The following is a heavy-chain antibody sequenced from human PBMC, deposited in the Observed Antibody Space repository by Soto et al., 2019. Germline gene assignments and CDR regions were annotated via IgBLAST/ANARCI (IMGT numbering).Heavy chain of an antibody. J-gene: IGHJ5*02. Sequence: SETLSLTCAVYGGSFSGYYWSWIRQPPGKGLEWIGEINHSGSTNYNPSLKSRVTISVDTSKNQFSLKLSSVTAADTAVYYCARGLWFLANWFDPWGQGTLVTVSS. CDR2: INHSGST. D-gene: IGHD3-22*01. V-gene: IGHV4-34*01. CDR3: ARGLWFLANWFDP. CDR1: GGSFSGYY.